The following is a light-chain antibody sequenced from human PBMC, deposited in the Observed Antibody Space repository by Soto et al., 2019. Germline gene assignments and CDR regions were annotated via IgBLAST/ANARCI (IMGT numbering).Light chain of an antibody. CDR1: QSVSST. CDR3: QQYNNWPL. J-gene: IGKJ3*01. V-gene: IGKV3-15*01. CDR2: GAS. Sequence: EIVMTQSPATLSVSPGERATLSCRASQSVSSTLAGYQQKPGQAPRLLIYGASTRATGIPARFSGSGSGTEFTLTISSLPSEDFAVYYCQQYNNWPLFGPGTKVDIK.